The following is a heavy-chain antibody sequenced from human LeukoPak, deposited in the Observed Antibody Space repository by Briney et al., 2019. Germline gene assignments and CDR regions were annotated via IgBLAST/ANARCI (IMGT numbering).Heavy chain of an antibody. D-gene: IGHD5-18*01. Sequence: SVKVSCKASGGTFSSYAISWVRQAPGQGLEWRGGIIPIFGTANYAQKFQGRVTITTDESTSTAYMELSSLRSEDTAVYYCARGRYSYGGGLDPWGQGTLVTVSS. J-gene: IGHJ5*02. V-gene: IGHV1-69*05. CDR3: ARGRYSYGGGLDP. CDR2: IIPIFGTA. CDR1: GGTFSSYA.